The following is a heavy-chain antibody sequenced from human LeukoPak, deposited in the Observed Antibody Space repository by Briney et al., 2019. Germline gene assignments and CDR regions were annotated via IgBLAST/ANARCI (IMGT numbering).Heavy chain of an antibody. CDR1: GYTFTGYY. J-gene: IGHJ6*02. CDR3: ARGSSWSTVVPYYYYGMDV. V-gene: IGHV1-2*04. CDR2: INPSSGGT. Sequence: ASVKVSCKASGYTFTGYYVHWVRQAPGQGLEWMGWINPSSGGTNYAQKFQGWVTMTRDTSISTAYMELSRLRSDDTAVYYCARGSSWSTVVPYYYYGMDVWGQGTTVTVSS. D-gene: IGHD4-23*01.